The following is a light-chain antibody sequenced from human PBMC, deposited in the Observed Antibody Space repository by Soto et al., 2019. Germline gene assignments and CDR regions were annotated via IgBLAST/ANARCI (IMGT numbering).Light chain of an antibody. CDR2: DAS. Sequence: DIQMTQSPSSLSASVGDRVSITCQASQDINKYLNWYQQKPGKAPKLLIYDASNLETGVPSRFSGSGSGTHFTFTISSLQPEDISTYYCQEYGDLPRTFGQGTKVEIK. V-gene: IGKV1-33*01. J-gene: IGKJ1*01. CDR3: QEYGDLPRT. CDR1: QDINKY.